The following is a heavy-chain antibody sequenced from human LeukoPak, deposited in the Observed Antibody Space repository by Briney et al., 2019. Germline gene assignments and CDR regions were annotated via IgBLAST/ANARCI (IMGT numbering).Heavy chain of an antibody. CDR2: IYHSGST. Sequence: NPSGTLSLTCAVSGGSISSSNWWSWVRQPPGKGLEWIGEIYHSGSTNYNPSLKSRVTISVDKSKNQFSLKLSSVTAADTAVYYCARGFVDGWGNWGSYFDYWGQGTLVTVSS. CDR1: GGSISSSNW. CDR3: ARGFVDGWGNWGSYFDY. V-gene: IGHV4-4*02. J-gene: IGHJ4*02. D-gene: IGHD7-27*01.